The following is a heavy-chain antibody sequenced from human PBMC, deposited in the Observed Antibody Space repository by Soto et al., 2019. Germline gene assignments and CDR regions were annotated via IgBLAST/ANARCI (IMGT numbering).Heavy chain of an antibody. CDR3: AREGGYYGSGRPYCMDV. J-gene: IGHJ6*02. CDR2: IGTAGDT. Sequence: EVQLVEPGGGLVQPGGSLRLSCAASGFTFSSYDMHWVRQATGKGLEWVSAIGTAGDTYYPGSVKGRFTISRENAKNSLYLQIISRRAGDKAVYYCAREGGYYGSGRPYCMDVWGQGTPVTV. D-gene: IGHD3-10*01. V-gene: IGHV3-13*01. CDR1: GFTFSSYD.